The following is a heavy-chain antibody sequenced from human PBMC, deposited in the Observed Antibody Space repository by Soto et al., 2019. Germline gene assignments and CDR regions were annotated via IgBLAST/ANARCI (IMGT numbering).Heavy chain of an antibody. J-gene: IGHJ6*02. CDR2: INHSGST. D-gene: IGHD6-6*01. Sequence: SETLSLTCAVYGGSFSGYYWSWIRHPPGKGLEWIGEINHSGSTNYNPSLKSRVTISVDTSKNQFSLKLSSVTAADTAVYYCARASSGYYYYYGMDVWGQGTTVTVSS. CDR1: GGSFSGYY. CDR3: ARASSGYYYYYGMDV. V-gene: IGHV4-34*01.